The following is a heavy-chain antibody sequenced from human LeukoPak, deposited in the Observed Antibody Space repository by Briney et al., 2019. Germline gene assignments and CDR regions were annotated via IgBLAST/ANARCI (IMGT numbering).Heavy chain of an antibody. CDR3: ATSPTVAAQVDC. Sequence: SETLSLTCSVSGGSTSSSDYYWAWLRQSPGKGLEWIGTSFYTGNTYFNPSLKSRVTIVVDTSRNQVSLQLTSVTAADTAVHYCATSPTVAAQVDCWGQGTPVTVSS. D-gene: IGHD6-13*01. V-gene: IGHV4-39*07. CDR2: SFYTGNT. J-gene: IGHJ4*02. CDR1: GGSTSSSDYY.